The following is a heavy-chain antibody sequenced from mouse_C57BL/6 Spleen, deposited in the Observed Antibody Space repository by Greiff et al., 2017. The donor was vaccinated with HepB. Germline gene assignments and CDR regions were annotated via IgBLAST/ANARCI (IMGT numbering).Heavy chain of an antibody. D-gene: IGHD1-1*01. CDR2: IWTGGGT. Sequence: QVQLKQSGPGLVAPSQSLSITCTVSGFSLTSYAISWVRQPPGKGLEWLGVIWTGGGTNYNSALKSRLSISKDNSKSQVFLKMNSLQTDDTARYYCARRTTVVADYAMDYWGQGTSVTVSS. J-gene: IGHJ4*01. V-gene: IGHV2-9-1*01. CDR3: ARRTTVVADYAMDY. CDR1: GFSLTSYA.